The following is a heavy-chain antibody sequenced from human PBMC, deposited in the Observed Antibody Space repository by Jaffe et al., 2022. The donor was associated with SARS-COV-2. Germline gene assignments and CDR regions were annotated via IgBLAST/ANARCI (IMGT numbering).Heavy chain of an antibody. J-gene: IGHJ3*02. Sequence: EVQLVESGGGLVQPGGSLRLSCAASGFSLSDYDMNWVRQVAGKSLEWVAGIGIPGDTHYADSVKGRFTISRENAKNSVYLQMNSLGAGDTAVYYCAREIQRAAVYDAVGIWGQGTKVTVSS. D-gene: IGHD6-25*01. CDR3: AREIQRAAVYDAVGI. CDR2: IGIPGDT. V-gene: IGHV3-13*01. CDR1: GFSLSDYD.